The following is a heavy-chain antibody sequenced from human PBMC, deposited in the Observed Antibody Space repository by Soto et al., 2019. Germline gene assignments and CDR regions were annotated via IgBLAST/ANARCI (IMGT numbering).Heavy chain of an antibody. CDR3: AKTPLERYYSHYFDX. CDR1: GFIFSSYG. CDR2: ISYDGSDK. J-gene: IGHJ4*02. Sequence: GGSLRLSCAASGFIFSSYGIHWVRQAPGKGLEWVASISYDGSDKYYADSVKGRLTISRDNSKDTLYLQMDSLRPEDTALYYCAKTPLERYYSHYFDXWGQGALVTVSS. D-gene: IGHD3-10*01. V-gene: IGHV3-30*18.